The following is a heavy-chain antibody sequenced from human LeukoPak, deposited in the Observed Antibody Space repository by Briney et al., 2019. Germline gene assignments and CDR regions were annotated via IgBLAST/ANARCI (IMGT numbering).Heavy chain of an antibody. CDR2: IYPGDSDT. J-gene: IGHJ4*02. V-gene: IGHV5-51*01. Sequence: GESLKISCKCSGYSFTSYWIGWVRQMPGKGLDWMGIIYPGDSDTRYSPSFQGQVTTSADKSTSTAYLQCSSLKASDTAMYYCAKHKGSGSAGDDYWGQGTLVTVSS. D-gene: IGHD3-10*01. CDR3: AKHKGSGSAGDDY. CDR1: GYSFTSYW.